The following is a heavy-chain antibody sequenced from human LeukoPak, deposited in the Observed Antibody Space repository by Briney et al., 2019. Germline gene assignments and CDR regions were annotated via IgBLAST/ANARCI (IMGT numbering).Heavy chain of an antibody. CDR2: IYSGGNT. J-gene: IGHJ4*02. CDR1: GFTVSNNY. CDR3: ARHIVVAGTDYFDY. Sequence: GGSLRLSCAASGFTVSNNYMSWVRQAPGKGLEWVSVIYSGGNTYYADSVKGRFTISRDNSKNTLYLQMNSLRAEDTAVYYCARHIVVAGTDYFDYWGKGTLVTVSS. V-gene: IGHV3-53*01. D-gene: IGHD6-19*01.